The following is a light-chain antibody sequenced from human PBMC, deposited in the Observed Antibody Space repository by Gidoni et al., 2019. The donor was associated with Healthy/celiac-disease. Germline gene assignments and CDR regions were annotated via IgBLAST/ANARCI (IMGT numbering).Light chain of an antibody. V-gene: IGKV3-15*01. CDR3: QQYNNWPRT. Sequence: IVMTHSPATLSVSPGERATLSCRASQSVSSKLAWYHQKPGKAPRLLIYGASTRATGIPARFSGSGSGTEFTLTISSLQSEGFAAYYCQQYNNWPRTFGQGTKVEIK. CDR2: GAS. CDR1: QSVSSK. J-gene: IGKJ1*01.